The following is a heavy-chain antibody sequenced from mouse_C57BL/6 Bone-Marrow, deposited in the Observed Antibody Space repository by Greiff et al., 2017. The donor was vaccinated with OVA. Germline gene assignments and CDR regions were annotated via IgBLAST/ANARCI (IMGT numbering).Heavy chain of an antibody. CDR1: GYTFTSYW. V-gene: IGHV1-50*01. CDR2: IDPSDSYT. Sequence: QVQLQQPGAELVKPGASVKLSCKASGYTFTSYWMQWVKQRPGQGLEWIGEIDPSDSYTNYNQKFKGKATLPVDTSSSTAYMPLSSLTAEDSAVYYCARLGDDYYGSSYWYFDVWGTGTTVTVSS. D-gene: IGHD1-1*01. J-gene: IGHJ1*03. CDR3: ARLGDDYYGSSYWYFDV.